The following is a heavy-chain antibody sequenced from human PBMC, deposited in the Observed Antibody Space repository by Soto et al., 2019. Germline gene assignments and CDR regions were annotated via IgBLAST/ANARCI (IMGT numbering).Heavy chain of an antibody. CDR3: ARTTLGYSSSRFSAGVY. D-gene: IGHD6-13*01. Sequence: SETLSLTCSVSGASISSYYWNWIRQPPGKGLEWIGNIYYGGSTYYNPSLKSRVTISVDTSKNQFSLKLSSVTAADTAVYYCARTTLGYSSSRFSAGVYWGQGTLVTSPQ. V-gene: IGHV4-59*08. J-gene: IGHJ4*02. CDR2: IYYGGST. CDR1: GASISSYY.